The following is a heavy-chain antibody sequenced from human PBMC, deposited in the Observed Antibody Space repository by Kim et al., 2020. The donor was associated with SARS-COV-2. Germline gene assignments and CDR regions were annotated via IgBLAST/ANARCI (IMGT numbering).Heavy chain of an antibody. J-gene: IGHJ6*02. Sequence: GESLKISCKGSGYSFTSYWIGWVRQMPGKGLEWMGIIYPGDSDTRYSPSFQGQVTISADKSISTAYLQWSSLKASDTAMYYCARLFGGSAPLYYYYGMDVWGQGTTVTVSS. CDR2: IYPGDSDT. CDR3: ARLFGGSAPLYYYYGMDV. V-gene: IGHV5-51*01. CDR1: GYSFTSYW. D-gene: IGHD3-16*01.